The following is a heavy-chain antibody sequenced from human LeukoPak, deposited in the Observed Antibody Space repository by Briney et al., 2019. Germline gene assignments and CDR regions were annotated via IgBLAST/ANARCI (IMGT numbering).Heavy chain of an antibody. V-gene: IGHV4-59*02. Sequence: PSETLSLTCSVSGGSVSSHFWSWIRQPPGKGLEWIGYISYSGGTNYNPSLKSRVTMSLDTSKNQFSLKLSSVTAADTAVYYCARGPMVRGVIITGYYYYGMDVWGQGTTVTVSS. D-gene: IGHD3-10*01. CDR1: GGSVSSHF. CDR3: ARGPMVRGVIITGYYYYGMDV. J-gene: IGHJ6*02. CDR2: ISYSGGT.